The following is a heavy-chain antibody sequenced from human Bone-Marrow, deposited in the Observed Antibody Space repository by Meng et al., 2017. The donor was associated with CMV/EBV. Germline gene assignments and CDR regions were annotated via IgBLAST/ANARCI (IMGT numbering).Heavy chain of an antibody. CDR2: ISLDGSST. J-gene: IGHJ4*02. D-gene: IGHD3/OR15-3a*01. V-gene: IGHV3-74*01. Sequence: GESLKISCVVSGFTLSNYWMHWVRQAPGKGLVWVSRISLDGSSTNYADSVKGRFTISRDNAKNTVYLQMKSLRVEDTAVYYCARDLWGLGDYWGQRKLVTVSS. CDR1: GFTLSNYW. CDR3: ARDLWGLGDY.